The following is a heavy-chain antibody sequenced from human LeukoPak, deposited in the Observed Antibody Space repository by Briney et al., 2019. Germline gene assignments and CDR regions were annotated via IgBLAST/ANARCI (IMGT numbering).Heavy chain of an antibody. V-gene: IGHV3-48*01. CDR3: AREAITGDRDFDY. CDR1: GFTFSAYS. J-gene: IGHJ4*02. D-gene: IGHD7-27*01. Sequence: PGGSLRLSCVASGFTFSAYSMNWVRQAPGRGLEWLSYISSGSRTIYYADSVQGRFTIFRDNAQNSLFFPLNSLRVDDTAVYYCAREAITGDRDFDYWGQGALITVSS. CDR2: ISSGSRTI.